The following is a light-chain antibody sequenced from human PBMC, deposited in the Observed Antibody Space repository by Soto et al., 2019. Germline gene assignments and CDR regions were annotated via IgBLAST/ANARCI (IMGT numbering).Light chain of an antibody. CDR3: ISYTGSFYSV. CDR2: EVT. J-gene: IGLJ2*01. Sequence: QSALTQPASVSGSPGQSITISCTGTSSDVGRYNYVSWYQQHPGKAPKLMIYEVTNRPSGVSNRFSGSKSGNTASLTISGLQAEDEADYYCISYTGSFYSVFGGGTKLTVL. V-gene: IGLV2-14*01. CDR1: SSDVGRYNY.